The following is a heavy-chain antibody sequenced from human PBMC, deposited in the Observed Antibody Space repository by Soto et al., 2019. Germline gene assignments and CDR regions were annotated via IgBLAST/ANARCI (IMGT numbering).Heavy chain of an antibody. CDR2: INPSGGRT. Sequence: ASVKVSCKASGYTFTSYYMHWGRQAPGQGLEWMGIINPSGGRTSYAQKFQGRVTMTRDTSTSTVYMELSSLRSEDTAVYYCARDILNYYDSSGYFDYWGQGTLVTVSS. V-gene: IGHV1-46*01. CDR1: GYTFTSYY. D-gene: IGHD3-22*01. CDR3: ARDILNYYDSSGYFDY. J-gene: IGHJ4*02.